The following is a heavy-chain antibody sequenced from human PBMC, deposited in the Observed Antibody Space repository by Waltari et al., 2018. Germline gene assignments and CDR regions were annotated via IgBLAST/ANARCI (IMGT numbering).Heavy chain of an antibody. V-gene: IGHV4-59*11. J-gene: IGHJ5*02. CDR3: PRSEYSSSSPFWFDP. Sequence: QVQLQESGPGLVKPSETLSLTCTVSGGSISSHYWSWIRQPPGKGLEWIGYIYYSGSTNYNPSLKSRVTISVDTSKNQFSLKLSSVTAADTAVYYCPRSEYSSSSPFWFDPWGQGTLVTVSS. CDR1: GGSISSHY. CDR2: IYYSGST. D-gene: IGHD6-6*01.